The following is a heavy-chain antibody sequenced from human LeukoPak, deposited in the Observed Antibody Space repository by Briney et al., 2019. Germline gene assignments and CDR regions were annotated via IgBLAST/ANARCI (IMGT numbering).Heavy chain of an antibody. Sequence: SGGSLRLSCAASGFTFSSYAMSWVRQAPGKGLEWVSGISGSGGSTYYADSVKGRLTISRDNSKNTLYLQMNSLRAEDTAVYYCLKSGSGYDLGSYYWGQGTLVTVSS. J-gene: IGHJ4*02. CDR3: LKSGSGYDLGSYY. D-gene: IGHD5-12*01. CDR1: GFTFSSYA. CDR2: ISGSGGST. V-gene: IGHV3-23*01.